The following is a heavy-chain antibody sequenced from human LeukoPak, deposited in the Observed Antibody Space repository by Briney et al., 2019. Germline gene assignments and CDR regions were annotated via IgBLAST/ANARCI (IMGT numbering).Heavy chain of an antibody. CDR1: GFTFSDYY. V-gene: IGHV3-11*01. D-gene: IGHD3-9*01. CDR3: ARDLDWEDAFDI. Sequence: GRSLRLSCAASGFTFSDYYMSWIRQAPGKGLEWVSYISSSGSTIYYADSVKGRFTISRDNAKNSLYLQMNSLRAEDTAVYYCARDLDWEDAFDIWGQGTMVTVSS. J-gene: IGHJ3*02. CDR2: ISSSGSTI.